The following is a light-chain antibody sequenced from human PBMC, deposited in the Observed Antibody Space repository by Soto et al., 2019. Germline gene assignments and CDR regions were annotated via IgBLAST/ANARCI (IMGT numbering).Light chain of an antibody. J-gene: IGKJ5*01. CDR1: QSISSY. CDR3: QQSYRTPPVT. CDR2: AAS. V-gene: IGKV1-39*01. Sequence: DIQMTHSPSSLSASVGDRFTITCRASQSISSYLNWYQQKPGKAPKLLIYAASSLQSGVPSRFSGSGSGTDFTLTISSLQPEDFATYYCQQSYRTPPVTFGQGTRLEIK.